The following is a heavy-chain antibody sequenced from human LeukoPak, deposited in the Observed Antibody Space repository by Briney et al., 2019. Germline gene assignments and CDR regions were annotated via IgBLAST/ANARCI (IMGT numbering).Heavy chain of an antibody. CDR2: IYNDGRT. CDR1: GFIVNNKY. V-gene: IGHV3-53*05. Sequence: GGSLRLSCAASGFIVNNKYMTWVRQAPGKGLEWVSLIYNDGRTYYADSVKGRCTISRDKSKNTLYLQMNSLRTEDTAVYYCAKERRGFYMEAWGTGTTVTISS. CDR3: AKERRGFYMEA. J-gene: IGHJ6*03.